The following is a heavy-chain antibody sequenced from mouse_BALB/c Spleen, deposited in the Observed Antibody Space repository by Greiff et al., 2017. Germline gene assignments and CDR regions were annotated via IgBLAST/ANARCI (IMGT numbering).Heavy chain of an antibody. CDR3: TSYDLDY. CDR1: GYTFTSYW. J-gene: IGHJ2*01. V-gene: IGHV1-69*02. Sequence: QVQLQQPGAELVRPGASVKLSCKASGYTFTSYWINWVKQRPGQGLEWIGNIYPSDSYTNYNQKFKVKAPLTVDKSSSTAYLQLSSPTSEDSAVYYCTSYDLDYWGQGTTLTVSS. CDR2: IYPSDSYT. D-gene: IGHD2-3*01.